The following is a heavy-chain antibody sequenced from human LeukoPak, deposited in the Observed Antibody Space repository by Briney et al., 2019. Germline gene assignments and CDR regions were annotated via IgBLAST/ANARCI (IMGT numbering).Heavy chain of an antibody. CDR1: GFTFSSYW. J-gene: IGHJ4*02. V-gene: IGHV3-74*01. Sequence: GGSLRLSCAASGFTFSSYWMDWVRHAPGKGVGGVSRINSDGSSTSYADSVKGGFTISRDNAKNRLYMQRNRLRAEERAVYYCARAFWSGYLIDYWGQGTLVTVSS. D-gene: IGHD3-3*01. CDR2: INSDGSST. CDR3: ARAFWSGYLIDY.